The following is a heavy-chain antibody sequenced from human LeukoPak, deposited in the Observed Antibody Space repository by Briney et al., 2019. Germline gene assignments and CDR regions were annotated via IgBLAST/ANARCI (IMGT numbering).Heavy chain of an antibody. Sequence: GGSLRLSRAASGFTFRHAWMSWVRQAPGKGLEWVGRIKSKTDGGTTDYAAPVKGRFTISRDDSKNTLYLQMNSLKTEDIAVYYCTTEDYYDSSARAYAFDIWGQGTMVTVSS. CDR2: IKSKTDGGTT. CDR1: GFTFRHAW. J-gene: IGHJ3*02. D-gene: IGHD3-22*01. CDR3: TTEDYYDSSARAYAFDI. V-gene: IGHV3-15*01.